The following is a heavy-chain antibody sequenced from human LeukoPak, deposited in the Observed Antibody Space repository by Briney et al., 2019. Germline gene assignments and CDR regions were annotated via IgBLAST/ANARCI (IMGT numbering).Heavy chain of an antibody. Sequence: PGGSLRLSCAASGFTFSGSAMTWVRQAPGNGLESVSSISDNGNSTYYADSVKGRFTISRDNSRNTLYVQMHSLRAEDAAVYYCAKSHSEAQRGYFDYWGQGTLVTVSS. CDR2: ISDNGNST. CDR3: AKSHSEAQRGYFDY. CDR1: GFTFSGSA. J-gene: IGHJ4*02. V-gene: IGHV3-23*01. D-gene: IGHD5-24*01.